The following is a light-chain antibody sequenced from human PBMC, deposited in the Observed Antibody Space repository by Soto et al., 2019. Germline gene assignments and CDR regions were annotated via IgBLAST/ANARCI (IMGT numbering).Light chain of an antibody. CDR2: KAS. V-gene: IGKV1-5*03. J-gene: IGKJ2*01. CDR3: QQYNSYSSYT. Sequence: DIQMTQSPSTLSASVGDRVTITCRASQSINSWLAWYQQKPGKAPKLLIYKASSLESGVPSRFSGSGSGTEFTLTISSLQPDDFATYYCQQYNSYSSYTFGQGTKVEIK. CDR1: QSINSW.